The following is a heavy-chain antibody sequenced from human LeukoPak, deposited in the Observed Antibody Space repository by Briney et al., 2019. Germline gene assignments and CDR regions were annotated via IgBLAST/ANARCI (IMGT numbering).Heavy chain of an antibody. J-gene: IGHJ4*02. CDR2: ISDSGGRT. D-gene: IGHD3-22*01. CDR1: GITLSDYG. Sequence: GGSLRLSCAVSGITLSDYGMSWVRQAPGKGLEWVAGISDSGGRTNYADSVKGRFTISRDHPKNTPYLQMNSLRAEDTALYFCAKRGVVIRVILVGFHKEAYYFDSWGQGALVTVSS. CDR3: AKRGVVIRVILVGFHKEAYYFDS. V-gene: IGHV3-23*01.